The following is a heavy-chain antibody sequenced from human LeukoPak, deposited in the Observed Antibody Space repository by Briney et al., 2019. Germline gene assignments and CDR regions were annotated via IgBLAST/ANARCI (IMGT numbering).Heavy chain of an antibody. CDR2: INPNSGGT. D-gene: IGHD6-13*01. Sequence: ASVKVSCKASGYTLTGYYMHWVRQAPGQGLEWMGWINPNSGGTNYAQKFQGRVTMTRDTSISTAYMELSRLRSDDTAVYYCAREGSLGIAAAIDYWGQGTLVTVSS. CDR1: GYTLTGYY. CDR3: AREGSLGIAAAIDY. V-gene: IGHV1-2*02. J-gene: IGHJ4*02.